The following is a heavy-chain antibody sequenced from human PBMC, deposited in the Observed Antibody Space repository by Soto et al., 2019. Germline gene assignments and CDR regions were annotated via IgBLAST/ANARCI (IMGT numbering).Heavy chain of an antibody. V-gene: IGHV4-30-2*01. CDR3: ARWEATYRGYYYGMDV. Sequence: PSETLSLTCAVSGGSISSGGYSWSWIRQPPGKGLEWIGYIYHSGSTYYNPSLKSRVTISVDRSKNQFSLKLSSVTAADTAVYYCARWEATYRGYYYGMDVWGQGTTVTVSS. CDR1: GGSISSGGYS. D-gene: IGHD1-26*01. CDR2: IYHSGST. J-gene: IGHJ6*02.